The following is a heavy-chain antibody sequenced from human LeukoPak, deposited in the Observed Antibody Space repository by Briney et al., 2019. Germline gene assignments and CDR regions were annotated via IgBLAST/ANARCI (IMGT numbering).Heavy chain of an antibody. D-gene: IGHD4-17*01. CDR1: GFTFSSYA. J-gene: IGHJ4*02. V-gene: IGHV3-23*01. Sequence: GGSLRLSCAASGFTFSSYAMSWVRQAPGKGLEWVSAISGSGGSTYYADSVKGRFTISRDNSKNTLYLQMNSLRAEDTAVYYCAKSINNYGDINYFDYWGQGTMVTVSS. CDR2: ISGSGGST. CDR3: AKSINNYGDINYFDY.